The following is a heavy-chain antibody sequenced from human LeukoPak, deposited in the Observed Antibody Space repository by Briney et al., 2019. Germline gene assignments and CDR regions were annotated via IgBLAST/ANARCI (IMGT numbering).Heavy chain of an antibody. CDR2: ISGSGGST. J-gene: IGHJ4*02. CDR1: GFTFSSYA. Sequence: AGGSLRLSCAASGFTFSSYAMSWVRQAPGKGLEWVSAISGSGGSTYYADSVKGRFTISRDKSRNTLYLQMNSLRVEDTAVYYCARRGISGYYYDYWGQGALVTVSS. D-gene: IGHD3-22*01. V-gene: IGHV3-23*01. CDR3: ARRGISGYYYDY.